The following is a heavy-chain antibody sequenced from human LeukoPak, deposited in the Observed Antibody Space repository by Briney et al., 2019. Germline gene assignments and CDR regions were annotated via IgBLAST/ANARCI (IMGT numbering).Heavy chain of an antibody. CDR1: GGSISSYY. CDR3: ARDSGSFRAPYYFDY. V-gene: IGHV4-4*07. CDR2: IYTSGST. J-gene: IGHJ4*02. D-gene: IGHD1-26*01. Sequence: SVTLSLTCTVSGGSISSYYWSWIRQPAGKGLEWIGRIYTSGSTNYNPSLKSRVTMSVDTSKNQFSLKLSSVTAADTAVYYCARDSGSFRAPYYFDYWGQGTLVTVSS.